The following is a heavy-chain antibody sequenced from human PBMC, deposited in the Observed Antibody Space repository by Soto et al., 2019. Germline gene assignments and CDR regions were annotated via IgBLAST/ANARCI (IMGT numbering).Heavy chain of an antibody. V-gene: IGHV1-18*01. CDR2: SIGYNGHT. CDR3: ARDRIGNVSGIYGMDV. D-gene: IGHD3-10*01. J-gene: IGHJ6*02. Sequence: ASVKVSCKTSGYTFTSYGINWVRQAPGQGLEWMEWSIGYNGHTNYAQNLQGRVTMTTDTSTSTAYMELRSLRSDDTAVYYCARDRIGNVSGIYGMDVWGQGTTVTVSS. CDR1: GYTFTSYG.